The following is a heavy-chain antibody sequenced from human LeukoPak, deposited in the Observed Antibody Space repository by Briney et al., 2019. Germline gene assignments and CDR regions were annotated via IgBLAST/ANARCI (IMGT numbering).Heavy chain of an antibody. Sequence: PGGSLRLSSAASGFSFSDYYMSWIRQAPGKGLEWVSYISSSGSTIYYAESVKGRFTVSRDNAKNSLYLQMNSLRAEDTAMYYCAKERFGGNSGDFDYWGQGTLVTVSS. J-gene: IGHJ4*02. CDR1: GFSFSDYY. CDR2: ISSSGSTI. D-gene: IGHD4-23*01. V-gene: IGHV3-11*01. CDR3: AKERFGGNSGDFDY.